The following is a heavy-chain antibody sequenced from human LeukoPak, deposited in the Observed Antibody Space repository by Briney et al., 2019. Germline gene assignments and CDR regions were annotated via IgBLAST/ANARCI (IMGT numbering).Heavy chain of an antibody. CDR3: TTLRARSDY. CDR1: GFTFGDYA. D-gene: IGHD5-12*01. Sequence: GGSLRLSCTASGFTFGDYAMSWFRQAPGKGLEWVGRLRSKTDGGTADYAAPVEGRFTISRDDSKNTLYLQMTSLKTEDTAVYYCTTLRARSDYWGQGTLVTVSS. V-gene: IGHV3-15*01. J-gene: IGHJ4*02. CDR2: LRSKTDGGTA.